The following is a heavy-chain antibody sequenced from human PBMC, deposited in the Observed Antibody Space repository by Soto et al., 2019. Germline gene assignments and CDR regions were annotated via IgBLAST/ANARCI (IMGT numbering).Heavy chain of an antibody. V-gene: IGHV4-38-2*01. CDR1: GYPISSGYY. Sequence: SETLSLTCDVSGYPISSGYYWGWIRQPPGKGLEWIGSMYYSGTTLYSPSVRNRVTISLDKSKNRFSLQLSSVTAADTAIYYCARADGYTFLYYFDYWGQGALVTV. CDR2: MYYSGTT. CDR3: ARADGYTFLYYFDY. J-gene: IGHJ4*02. D-gene: IGHD3-3*02.